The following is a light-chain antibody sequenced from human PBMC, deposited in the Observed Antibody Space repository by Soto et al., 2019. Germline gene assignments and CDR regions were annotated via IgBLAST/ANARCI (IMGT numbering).Light chain of an antibody. CDR1: QNIRSW. V-gene: IGKV1-5*03. CDR2: SAS. J-gene: IGKJ4*01. Sequence: DIQMTQSPSTLSASVGDRVTITCRASQNIRSWLAWYQQTPGKAPELLIYSASGLESGVPSRFSGSGSGTECTLTISSLQPDDFATYYCQEYNGNSGLTFGGGTKVEIK. CDR3: QEYNGNSGLT.